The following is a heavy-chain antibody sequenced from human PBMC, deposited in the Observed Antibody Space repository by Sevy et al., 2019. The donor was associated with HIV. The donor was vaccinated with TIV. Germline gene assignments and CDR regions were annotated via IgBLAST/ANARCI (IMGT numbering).Heavy chain of an antibody. CDR1: GYTVTGYY. J-gene: IGHJ4*02. V-gene: IGHV1-2*06. CDR2: TNPNSGGT. D-gene: IGHD1-26*01. Sequence: ASVKVSCKASGYTVTGYYMHWVRQAPGQGLEWMGRTNPNSGGTNYAQKFQGRVTMTRDTSISTAYMELSRLRSDDTAVYYCARVLSGSYYGSYWGQGTLVTVSS. CDR3: ARVLSGSYYGSY.